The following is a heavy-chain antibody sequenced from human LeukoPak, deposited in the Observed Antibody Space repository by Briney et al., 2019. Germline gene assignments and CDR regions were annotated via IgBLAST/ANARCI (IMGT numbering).Heavy chain of an antibody. V-gene: IGHV1-69*05. CDR2: IIPIFGTA. J-gene: IGHJ4*02. CDR3: ARESVPPYCGGDCCLDY. D-gene: IGHD2-21*02. Sequence: SVKVSCKASGGTFSSYAISWVRQAPGQGLEWMGRIIPIFGTANYAQKFQGRVTITTDESTSTAYMELSSLRSEDTAVYHCARESVPPYCGGDCCLDYWGQGTLVTVSS. CDR1: GGTFSSYA.